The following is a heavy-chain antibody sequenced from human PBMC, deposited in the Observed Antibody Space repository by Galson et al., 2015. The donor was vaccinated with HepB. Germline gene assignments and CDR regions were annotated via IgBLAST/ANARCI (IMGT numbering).Heavy chain of an antibody. CDR1: GFTFSSYA. D-gene: IGHD4-17*01. V-gene: IGHV3-30*04. J-gene: IGHJ6*02. Sequence: SLRLSCAASGFTFSSYAMHWVRQAPGKGLEWVAVISYDGSNKYYADSVKGRFTISRDNSKNTLYLQMNSLRAEDTAVYYCARDHVPTVTTESWYYGMDVWGQGTTVTVSS. CDR2: ISYDGSNK. CDR3: ARDHVPTVTTESWYYGMDV.